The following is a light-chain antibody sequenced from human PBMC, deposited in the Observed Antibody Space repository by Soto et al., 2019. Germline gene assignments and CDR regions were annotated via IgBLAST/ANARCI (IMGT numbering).Light chain of an antibody. CDR1: HSVSSFY. CDR2: GAA. CDR3: QQYGSSRYT. Sequence: EIVLTQSPGTLSLSPGEIATLSCRASHSVSSFYLAWYQQKPGQAPRLLISGAAHRATGIPDRFSGSGSGTDFTLTISRLEPEDFAVYYCQQYGSSRYTFGQGTKLEIK. V-gene: IGKV3-20*01. J-gene: IGKJ2*01.